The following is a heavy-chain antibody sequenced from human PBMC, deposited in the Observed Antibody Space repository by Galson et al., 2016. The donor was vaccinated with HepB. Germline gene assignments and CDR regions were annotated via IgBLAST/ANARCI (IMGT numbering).Heavy chain of an antibody. CDR1: GFTFSNYA. CDR3: AKGIEMGTVRNYFDY. V-gene: IGHV3-23*01. D-gene: IGHD5-24*01. J-gene: IGHJ4*02. Sequence: SLRLSCAASGFTFSNYAMSWVRQAPGKGLEWVSAISGSRGSPYYADSVKGRFTISRDNSKNTLSVQMNGLRAEDTAIYYCAKGIEMGTVRNYFDYWGQGTLVTVSS. CDR2: ISGSRGSP.